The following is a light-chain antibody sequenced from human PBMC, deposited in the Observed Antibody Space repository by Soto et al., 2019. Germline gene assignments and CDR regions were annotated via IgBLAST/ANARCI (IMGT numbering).Light chain of an antibody. CDR1: QTISRY. CDR2: TAS. CDR3: QQTYSTPT. J-gene: IGKJ2*01. V-gene: IGKV1-39*01. Sequence: DIQMTQSPSSLSASVGDRVSITCRASQTISRYLHWYQQKPGKAPKLLIYTASSLQRAVPSRFSGSGSGTDFTLPISSLQPEDFATYYCQQTYSTPTFGQGTKLEIK.